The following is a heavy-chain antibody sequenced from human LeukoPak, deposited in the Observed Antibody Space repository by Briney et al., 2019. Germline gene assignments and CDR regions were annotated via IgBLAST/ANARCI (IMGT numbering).Heavy chain of an antibody. CDR3: AREPDFTDHTYYFDY. Sequence: GASVKVSCKASGYTFTSYGISWVRQAPGQGLEWMGGIIPIFGTANYAQKFQGRVTITADESTSTAYMELSSLRSEDTAVYCCAREPDFTDHTYYFDYWGQGTLVTVSS. D-gene: IGHD3-3*01. CDR2: IIPIFGTA. J-gene: IGHJ4*02. CDR1: GYTFTSYG. V-gene: IGHV1-69*13.